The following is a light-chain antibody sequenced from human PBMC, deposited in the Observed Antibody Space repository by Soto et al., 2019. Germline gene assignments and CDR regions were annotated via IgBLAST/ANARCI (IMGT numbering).Light chain of an antibody. V-gene: IGLV2-14*01. Sequence: QSALTQPASVSGSPGQSITISCTGTSSDVDGYNYVSWYQQHPGKAPKLMIYDVSNRPSGASNRFSGSKSGNTASLTISGLQAEDEADYYCSSYTSSSTLVFGGGTQLTVL. CDR2: DVS. CDR1: SSDVDGYNY. J-gene: IGLJ3*02. CDR3: SSYTSSSTLV.